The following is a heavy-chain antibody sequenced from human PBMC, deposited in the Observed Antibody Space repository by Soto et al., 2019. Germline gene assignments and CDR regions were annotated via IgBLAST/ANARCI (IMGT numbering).Heavy chain of an antibody. J-gene: IGHJ5*02. CDR2: IYHTGII. CDR1: GGSVSANSYY. CDR3: VRGSLYKFDSSGTELWFDP. V-gene: IGHV4-61*01. Sequence: PSETLSLTCTVSGGSVSANSYYWNWLRLPPGKGLQWVGHIYHTGIIQYCPSLKSRALISLDTPNNQVSLRWSSVAVADTAVYYCVRGSLYKFDSSGTELWFDPWGQGTLVT. D-gene: IGHD6-19*01.